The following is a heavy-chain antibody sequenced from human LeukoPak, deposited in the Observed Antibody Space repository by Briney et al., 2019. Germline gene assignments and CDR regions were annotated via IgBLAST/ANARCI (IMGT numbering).Heavy chain of an antibody. Sequence: ASVKVSCKASGYNFNSYGISWVRQAPGQGLEWMGRIIPILGIANYAQKFQGRVTITADKSTSTAYMELSSLRSEDTAVYYCARDQPDLYGGNSVKFWYFDLWGRGTLVTVSS. V-gene: IGHV1-69*04. CDR2: IIPILGIA. J-gene: IGHJ2*01. CDR3: ARDQPDLYGGNSVKFWYFDL. D-gene: IGHD4-23*01. CDR1: GYNFNSYG.